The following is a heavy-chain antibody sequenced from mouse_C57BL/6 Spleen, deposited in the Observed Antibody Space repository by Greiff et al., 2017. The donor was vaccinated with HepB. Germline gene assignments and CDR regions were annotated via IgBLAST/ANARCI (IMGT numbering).Heavy chain of an antibody. CDR1: GFTFSDYG. CDR2: ISSGSSTI. D-gene: IGHD4-1*01. Sequence: DVKLVESGGGLVKPGGSLKLSCAASGFTFSDYGMHWVRQAPEKGLEWVAYISSGSSTIYYADTVKGRFTISRDNAKNTLFLQMTSLRSEDTAMYDCARRSLTGTYAMDYWGQGTSVTVSS. J-gene: IGHJ4*01. V-gene: IGHV5-17*01. CDR3: ARRSLTGTYAMDY.